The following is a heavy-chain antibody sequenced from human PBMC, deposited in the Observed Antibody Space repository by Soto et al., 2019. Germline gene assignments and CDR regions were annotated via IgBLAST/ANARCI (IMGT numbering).Heavy chain of an antibody. CDR2: ISGSGAYT. Sequence: EVQLLESGGGSVQPGGSLRLSCAASGFTFSSYAMTWVRQAPGKGLERVSAISGSGAYTYYANSVKGRFTISRDNSKNTLYLQLNSLRAEDTAVYYCAKYGCSSTACQCDYWGQGTRVTVSS. V-gene: IGHV3-23*01. CDR1: GFTFSSYA. J-gene: IGHJ4*02. D-gene: IGHD2-2*01. CDR3: AKYGCSSTACQCDY.